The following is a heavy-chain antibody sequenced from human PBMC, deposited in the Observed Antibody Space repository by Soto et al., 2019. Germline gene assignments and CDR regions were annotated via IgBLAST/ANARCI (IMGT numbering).Heavy chain of an antibody. CDR1: GFSFSSYW. V-gene: IGHV3-21*01. CDR2: ISSIVSYI. J-gene: IGHJ4*02. CDR3: AKDRSSTWSFDY. Sequence: GGSLRLSCAASGFSFSSYWMHWVRQVPGKGLEWVSSISSIVSYIYYAASVKGRFTLSSDNAKNSLYLQMNSLRAEDTAVYFCAKDRSSTWSFDYWGQGTLVTVSS. D-gene: IGHD6-13*01.